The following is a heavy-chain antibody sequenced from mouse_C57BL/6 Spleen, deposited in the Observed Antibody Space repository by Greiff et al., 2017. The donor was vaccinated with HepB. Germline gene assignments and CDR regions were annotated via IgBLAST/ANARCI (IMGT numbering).Heavy chain of an antibody. V-gene: IGHV1-26*01. CDR3: ARGDYGSSYGGGYWYFDV. CDR1: GYTFTDYY. D-gene: IGHD1-1*01. J-gene: IGHJ1*03. Sequence: EVQLQQSGPELVKPGASVKISCKASGYTFTDYYMNWVKQSHGKSLEWIGDINPNNGGTSYNQKFKGKATLTVDKSSSTAYMELRSLTSEDSAVYYCARGDYGSSYGGGYWYFDVWGTGTTVTVSS. CDR2: INPNNGGT.